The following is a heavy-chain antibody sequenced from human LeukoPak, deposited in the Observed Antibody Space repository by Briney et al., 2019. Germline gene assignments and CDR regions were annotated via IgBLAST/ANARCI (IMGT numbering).Heavy chain of an antibody. CDR2: IYYSGST. Sequence: SETLSLTCTVSGGSISSYYWSWIRQPPGKGLEWIGYIYYSGSTNYNPSLKSRVTISVDTSKNQFSLKLSSVTAADTAVYYCARAEPYYYDSSGYYPDAFDIWGQGTMVTVSS. J-gene: IGHJ3*02. D-gene: IGHD3-22*01. CDR3: ARAEPYYYDSSGYYPDAFDI. V-gene: IGHV4-59*08. CDR1: GGSISSYY.